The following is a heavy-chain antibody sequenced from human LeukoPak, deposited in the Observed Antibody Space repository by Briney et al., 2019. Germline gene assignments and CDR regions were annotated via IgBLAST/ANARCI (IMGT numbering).Heavy chain of an antibody. CDR2: TYYRSKWYN. V-gene: IGHV6-1*01. J-gene: IGHJ4*02. CDR1: GDSVSSNIAA. Sequence: SQTLSLTSAISGDSVSSNIAAWNWIRQSPSRGLEWLGRTYYRSKWYNDYAVSVKSRITINPDTSKNQFSMQLNSMTPEDTAVYYCAGSFSGAIDYWGQGTLVTVSS. D-gene: IGHD3-10*01. CDR3: AGSFSGAIDY.